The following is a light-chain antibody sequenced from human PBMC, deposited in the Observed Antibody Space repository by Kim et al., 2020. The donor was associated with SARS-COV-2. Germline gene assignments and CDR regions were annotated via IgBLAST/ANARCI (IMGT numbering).Light chain of an antibody. V-gene: IGLV2-23*02. CDR2: EVT. CDR1: SSDIGSYTL. Sequence: GQSITISCTGTSSDIGSYTLVSWYQQHPGKAPKLIIYEVTKRPSGVSNRFSGSKSGNTASLTISGLQAEDEADYYCCSYAGSSTLLFGGGTQLTVL. CDR3: CSYAGSSTLL. J-gene: IGLJ3*02.